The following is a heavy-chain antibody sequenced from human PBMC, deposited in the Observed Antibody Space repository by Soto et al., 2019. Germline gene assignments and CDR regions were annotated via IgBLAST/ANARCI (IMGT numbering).Heavy chain of an antibody. V-gene: IGHV3-30-3*01. Sequence: QVQLVESGGGVVQPGRSLRLSCAASGFTFSYYAMHWVRQAPGKGLEWVALISYSGSNKYYADSGKGRFTISRDNSENTLYLQMNSLGTEDTDVYYCARTPETSGYYYYFDYWGQGILVTVSS. CDR1: GFTFSYYA. D-gene: IGHD3-22*01. J-gene: IGHJ4*02. CDR3: ARTPETSGYYYYFDY. CDR2: ISYSGSNK.